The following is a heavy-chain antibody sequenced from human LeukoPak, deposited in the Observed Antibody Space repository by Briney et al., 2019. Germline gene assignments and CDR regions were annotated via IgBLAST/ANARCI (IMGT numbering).Heavy chain of an antibody. CDR1: GITFSSYG. Sequence: GSLRLSCAASGITFSSYGMSWVRQAPGKGLEWVSAISGSGGSTYYADSVKGRFTISRDNSKNTLYLQMNSLRAEDTAVYYCAKVNPDIVVVPAAYMDVWGKGTTVTVSS. D-gene: IGHD2-2*01. CDR2: ISGSGGST. CDR3: AKVNPDIVVVPAAYMDV. J-gene: IGHJ6*03. V-gene: IGHV3-23*01.